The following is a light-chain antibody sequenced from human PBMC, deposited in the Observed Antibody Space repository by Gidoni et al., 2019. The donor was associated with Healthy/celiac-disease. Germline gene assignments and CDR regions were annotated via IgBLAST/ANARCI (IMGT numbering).Light chain of an antibody. CDR2: DAS. CDR3: QQRSNWPPFT. CDR1: QSVSSY. J-gene: IGKJ3*01. V-gene: IGKV3-11*01. Sequence: EIVLTQSPATLSLSPRERATLSCRASQSVSSYLAWYQQKPGQAPRLLIYDASNRATGIPARFSGSGSGTDFTLTISSLEPEDFAVYYCQQRSNWPPFTFGPXTKVDIK.